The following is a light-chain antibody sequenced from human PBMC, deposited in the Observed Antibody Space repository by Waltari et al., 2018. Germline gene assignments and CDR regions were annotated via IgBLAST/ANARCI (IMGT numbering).Light chain of an antibody. CDR2: AAS. V-gene: IGKV1-39*01. Sequence: DIQMTQSPSSLSASVGDRVTITCRASQSISSYLNWYQQKPGKAPKLLIYAASSLQSGVPSRFSGSGSGTDFTLTISSLQPEDFAVYYCQQRSNWPPATFGQGTKVEIK. J-gene: IGKJ1*01. CDR3: QQRSNWPPAT. CDR1: QSISSY.